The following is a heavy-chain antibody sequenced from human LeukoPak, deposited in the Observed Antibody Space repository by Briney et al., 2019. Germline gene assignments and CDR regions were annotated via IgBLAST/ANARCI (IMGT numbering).Heavy chain of an antibody. CDR1: GGTFSSYA. J-gene: IGHJ6*02. D-gene: IGHD4-11*01. Sequence: ASVKVSCKASGGTFSSYAISWVRQAPGQGLEWMGRIIPIFSIANYAQKFQGRVTITADKSTSTAYMELSSLRSEDTAVYYCARDRTDYSNLYYGMDVWGQGTAVTVSS. CDR3: ARDRTDYSNLYYGMDV. CDR2: IIPIFSIA. V-gene: IGHV1-69*04.